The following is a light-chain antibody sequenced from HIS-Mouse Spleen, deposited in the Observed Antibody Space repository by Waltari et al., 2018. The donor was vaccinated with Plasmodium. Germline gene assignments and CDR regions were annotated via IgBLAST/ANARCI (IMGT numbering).Light chain of an antibody. CDR1: ALPKNY. V-gene: IGLV3-10*01. J-gene: IGLJ6*01. Sequence: SYELTQPPSVSVSPGQTARITCSGDALPKNYHYWYQQKSGQATVLVIYEDSKRPSGIPERFSGSSSGTMATLTISGAQVEDEADYYCYSTDSSGNHSVFGSGTKVTVL. CDR2: EDS. CDR3: YSTDSSGNHSV.